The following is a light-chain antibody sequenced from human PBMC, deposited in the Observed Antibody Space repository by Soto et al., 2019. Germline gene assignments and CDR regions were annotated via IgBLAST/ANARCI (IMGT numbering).Light chain of an antibody. CDR3: QQRRNWVS. Sequence: LTQSPAILSLSPGERATLSCTASQSVDTYIAWYQQRPGQPPRLLIHDTSHRASGVPARFRGSGSGNDFTLTITSPEPEDFAVYFCQQRRNWVSFGPGTRLEIK. J-gene: IGKJ5*01. CDR2: DTS. V-gene: IGKV3-11*01. CDR1: QSVDTY.